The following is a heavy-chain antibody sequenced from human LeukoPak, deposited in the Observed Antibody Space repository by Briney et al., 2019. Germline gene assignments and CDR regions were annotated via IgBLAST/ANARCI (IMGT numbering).Heavy chain of an antibody. CDR2: ISGSGGST. J-gene: IGHJ6*02. D-gene: IGHD6-19*01. CDR1: GFTFSSYA. CDR3: AKESSGWPYYGMDV. Sequence: GGSLRLSCAASGFTFSSYAMSWVRQAPGKGLEWVSAISGSGGSTYYADSVKGRFTISRDNFKNTLYLQMNSLRAEDTAVYYCAKESSGWPYYGMDVWGQGATVTVSS. V-gene: IGHV3-23*01.